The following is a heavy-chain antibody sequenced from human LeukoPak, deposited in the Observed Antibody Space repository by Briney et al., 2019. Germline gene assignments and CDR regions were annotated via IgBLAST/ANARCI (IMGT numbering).Heavy chain of an antibody. J-gene: IGHJ1*01. CDR2: IQHSGNI. D-gene: IGHD6-6*01. CDR1: GGSINSIYW. V-gene: IGHV4-4*02. Sequence: SETLSLTCAVSGGSINSIYWWSWVRQPPGKGLEWIGEIQHSGNINYNLSLKSRVTISVDKSKNQFSLTVTSVTAADTAIYYCARGGAARLHFQNWGQGTLVTVSS. CDR3: ARGGAARLHFQN.